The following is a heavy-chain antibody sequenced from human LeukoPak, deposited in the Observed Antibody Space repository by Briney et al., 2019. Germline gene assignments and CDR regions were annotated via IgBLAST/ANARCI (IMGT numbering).Heavy chain of an antibody. V-gene: IGHV1-46*01. J-gene: IGHJ5*02. D-gene: IGHD5-12*01. CDR3: ARAGDIVASGEEWFDP. Sequence: ASVKVSCKASGYTFTSYYMHWVRQAPGQGLEWMGIINPSGGSTSYPQKFQGRVTMARDTSTSTVYMELSSLRSEDTAVYYCARAGDIVASGEEWFDPWGQGTLVTVSS. CDR1: GYTFTSYY. CDR2: INPSGGST.